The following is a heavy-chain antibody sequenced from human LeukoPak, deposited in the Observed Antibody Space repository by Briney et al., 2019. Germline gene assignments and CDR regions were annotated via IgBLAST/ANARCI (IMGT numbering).Heavy chain of an antibody. J-gene: IGHJ6*02. V-gene: IGHV3-21*01. Sequence: GGSLRLSCAASGFTFSSYSMNWVRQAPGKGLEWVSSISSSSSYIYYADSVKGRFTISRDNAKNSPYLQMNSLRAEDTAVYCCASQLEWLNYYYYGMDVWGQGTTVTVSS. D-gene: IGHD3-3*01. CDR3: ASQLEWLNYYYYGMDV. CDR2: ISSSSSYI. CDR1: GFTFSSYS.